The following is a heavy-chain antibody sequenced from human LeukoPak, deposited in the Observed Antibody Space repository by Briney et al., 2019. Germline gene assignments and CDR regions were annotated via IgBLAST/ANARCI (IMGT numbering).Heavy chain of an antibody. D-gene: IGHD5-18*01. CDR1: AFTFSSYG. V-gene: IGHV3-30*02. CDR2: IRYDATNK. CDR3: ARGPSYKRGYSYGQEKNGDY. Sequence: PGGSLRLSCAASAFTFSSYGMHWVRQAPGKGLEWVAFIRYDATNKYYADSVKGRFTISRDNAKNSLYLQMNSLRAEDTAVYYCARGPSYKRGYSYGQEKNGDYWGQGTLVTVSS. J-gene: IGHJ4*02.